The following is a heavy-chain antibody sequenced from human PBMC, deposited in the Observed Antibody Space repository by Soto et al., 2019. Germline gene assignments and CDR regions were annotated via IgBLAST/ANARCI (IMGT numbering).Heavy chain of an antibody. Sequence: EVQLVESGGGLVQPGRSLRLSCAASGFTFDDYAMHWVRQVAGKGLEWVSGINWNSGSVGYGDSVKGRFAISRDNAKNSLHLQMNSLSAEDTAFYYCVKDESINWYSGHFRHWGQGTLVTVSS. CDR3: VKDESINWYSGHFRH. CDR2: INWNSGSV. CDR1: GFTFDDYA. J-gene: IGHJ1*01. D-gene: IGHD6-13*01. V-gene: IGHV3-9*01.